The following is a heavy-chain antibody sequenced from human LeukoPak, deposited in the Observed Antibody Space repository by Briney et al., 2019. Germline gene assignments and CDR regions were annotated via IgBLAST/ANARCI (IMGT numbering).Heavy chain of an antibody. CDR3: AKEMGFKIREVMLGFFEY. V-gene: IGHV3-21*04. CDR2: ISSSSSYI. CDR1: GFTFSSYS. D-gene: IGHD3-10*01. J-gene: IGHJ4*02. Sequence: GGSLRLSCAASGFTFSSYSMNWVRRAPGKGLEWVSSISSSSSYIYYADSVKGRLTISRDNAKNSLYLQMNCLRAEDTAVYYCAKEMGFKIREVMLGFFEYWGEGPLVTVSA.